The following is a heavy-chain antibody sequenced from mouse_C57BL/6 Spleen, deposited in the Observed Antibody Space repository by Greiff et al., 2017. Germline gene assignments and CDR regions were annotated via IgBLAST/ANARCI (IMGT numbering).Heavy chain of an antibody. CDR1: GFTFSSYG. V-gene: IGHV5-6*01. J-gene: IGHJ2*01. Sequence: EVMLVESGGDLVKPGGSLKLSCAASGFTFSSYGMSWVRQTPDKRLEWVATISSGGSYTYYPDSVKGRFTISRDNAKNTLYLQMSSLKSEDTAMYYCARPAVTTGGYFDYWGQGTTLTVSS. D-gene: IGHD2-2*01. CDR2: ISSGGSYT. CDR3: ARPAVTTGGYFDY.